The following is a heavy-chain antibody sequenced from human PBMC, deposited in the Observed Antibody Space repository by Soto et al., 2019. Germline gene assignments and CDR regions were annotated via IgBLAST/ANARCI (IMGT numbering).Heavy chain of an antibody. CDR3: ARDLLGGRVGATTGWFDP. J-gene: IGHJ5*02. CDR1: GYSFTSYA. Sequence: ASVKVSCKASGYSFTSYAVHWVRQAPGQRLEWMGWINAGNGNTKYSQKFQGRVTITRDTSASTAYMELSSLRSEDTAVYYCARDLLGGRVGATTGWFDPWGQGTLVTVSS. D-gene: IGHD1-26*01. CDR2: INAGNGNT. V-gene: IGHV1-3*01.